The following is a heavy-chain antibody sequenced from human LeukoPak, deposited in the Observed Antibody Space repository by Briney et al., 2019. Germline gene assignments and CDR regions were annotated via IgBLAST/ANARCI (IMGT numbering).Heavy chain of an antibody. Sequence: GVSLRLSCAASGFTFSSYWMSWVRQAPGKGLEWVANIKQDGSEKYYVDSVKGRFTISRDNAKNSLYLQMNSLRAEDTAVYYCARYIVQDAFDIWGQGTMVTVSS. D-gene: IGHD2/OR15-2a*01. J-gene: IGHJ3*02. V-gene: IGHV3-7*01. CDR1: GFTFSSYW. CDR2: IKQDGSEK. CDR3: ARYIVQDAFDI.